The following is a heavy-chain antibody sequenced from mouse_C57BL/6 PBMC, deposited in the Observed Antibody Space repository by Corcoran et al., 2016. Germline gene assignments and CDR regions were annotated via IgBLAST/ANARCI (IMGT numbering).Heavy chain of an antibody. CDR3: ASSYDYDGYFDV. J-gene: IGHJ1*03. D-gene: IGHD2-4*01. CDR2: IYPGDGDT. V-gene: IGHV1-80*01. Sequence: QVQLQQSGAELVKPGASVKISCKASGYAFSSYWMNWVKQRPGKGLEWIEQIYPGDGDTNYNGKFKGKATLTADKSSSTAYMQLSSLTSEDSAVYFCASSYDYDGYFDVWGTGTTVTVSS. CDR1: GYAFSSYW.